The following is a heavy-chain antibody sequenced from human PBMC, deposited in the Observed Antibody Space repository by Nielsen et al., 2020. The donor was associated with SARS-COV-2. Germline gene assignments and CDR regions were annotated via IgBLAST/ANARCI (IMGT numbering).Heavy chain of an antibody. J-gene: IGHJ4*02. CDR1: GFMFSTYT. V-gene: IGHV3-21*01. Sequence: GESLKISCVASGFMFSTYTMSWIRQAPGKGLEWVSSISIRTGDIYYADSVKGRFTISRDNAKSSLSLQMNSLTAEDTAVYYCARVAFWSGYDYWGQGALVTVSS. D-gene: IGHD3-3*01. CDR2: ISIRTGDI. CDR3: ARVAFWSGYDY.